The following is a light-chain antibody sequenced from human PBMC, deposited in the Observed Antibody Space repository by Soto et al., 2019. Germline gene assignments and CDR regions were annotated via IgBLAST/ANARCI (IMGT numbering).Light chain of an antibody. CDR2: GAS. CDR1: QSVSSSY. J-gene: IGKJ2*01. Sequence: ESVLTQSPGTLSLSPGERATLSCRASQSVSSSYLAWYQQKPGQAPRLLIYGASSRATGIPDRFSGSGSGTDFTLTISRLEPEDVAVYDCQHYGSSHRYTFGQGTKLEIK. V-gene: IGKV3-20*01. CDR3: QHYGSSHRYT.